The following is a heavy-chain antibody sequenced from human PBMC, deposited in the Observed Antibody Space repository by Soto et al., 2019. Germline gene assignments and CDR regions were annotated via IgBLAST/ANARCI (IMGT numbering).Heavy chain of an antibody. Sequence: GAMRLSCAASGFTFSSYAMSWVRQAPGKGLEWVSTISGSGGGTYYADSMKGRFTISRDNSKNTLYLQMYSLRVEDTAVYYCARESDHWGQGTLVTVSS. CDR3: ARESDH. CDR2: ISGSGGGT. CDR1: GFTFSSYA. J-gene: IGHJ4*02. V-gene: IGHV3-23*01.